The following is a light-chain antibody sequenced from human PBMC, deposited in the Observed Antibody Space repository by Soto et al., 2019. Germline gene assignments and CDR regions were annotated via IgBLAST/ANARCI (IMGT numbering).Light chain of an antibody. V-gene: IGLV2-14*01. CDR3: SSYTSSSTVV. CDR2: DVS. CDR1: SSDVGGYNC. J-gene: IGLJ2*01. Sequence: QSALTQPASVSGSPGQSITISCTGTSSDVGGYNCVSWYQQHPGKAPKLMIYDVSNWPSGVSNRFSGSKSGNMASLTISGLQAEDEADYYCSSYTSSSTVVFGGGTQLTVL.